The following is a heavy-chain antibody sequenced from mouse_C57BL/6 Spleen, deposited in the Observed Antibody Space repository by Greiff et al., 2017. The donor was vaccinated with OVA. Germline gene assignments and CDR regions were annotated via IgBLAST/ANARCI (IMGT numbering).Heavy chain of an antibody. D-gene: IGHD1-1*01. CDR2: ISDGGSYT. J-gene: IGHJ2*01. CDR1: GFTFSSYA. V-gene: IGHV5-4*01. Sequence: EVMLVESGGGLVKPGGSLKLSCAASGFTFSSYAMSWVRQTPEKRLEWVATISDGGSYTYYPDNVKGRFTISRDNAKNNLYLQMSHLKSEDTAIYYCAREGNLSIDYWGQGTTLTVSS. CDR3: AREGNLSIDY.